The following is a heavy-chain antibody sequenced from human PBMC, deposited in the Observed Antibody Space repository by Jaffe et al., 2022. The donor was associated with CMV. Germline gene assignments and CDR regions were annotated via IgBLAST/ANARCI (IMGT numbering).Heavy chain of an antibody. CDR3: ARELDYGGVWGLYFDY. J-gene: IGHJ4*02. Sequence: QVQLVQSGPEVKRPGASVKVSCKASGYSFTTYGVSWVRQAPGQGLEWLGWISGYNNEIIYAERIQDRITLTTDASTGTAYMELRSLTSDDTAVYFCARELDYGGVWGLYFDYWGQGSLVTVSS. D-gene: IGHD4-17*01. V-gene: IGHV1-18*01. CDR2: ISGYNNEI. CDR1: GYSFTTYG.